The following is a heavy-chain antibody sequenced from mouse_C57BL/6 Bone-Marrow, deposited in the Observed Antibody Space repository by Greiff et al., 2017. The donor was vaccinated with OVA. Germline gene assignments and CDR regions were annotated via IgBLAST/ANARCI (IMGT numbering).Heavy chain of an antibody. V-gene: IGHV5-16*01. J-gene: IGHJ2*01. D-gene: IGHD4-1*02. CDR2: INYDGSST. CDR3: AREVPQLDYFDY. CDR1: GFTFSDYY. Sequence: DVKLVESEGGLVQPGSSMKLSCTASGFTFSDYYMAWVRQVPEKGLEWVANINYDGSSTYYLDSLKSRFIISRDNAKNILYLQMSSLKSEDTATYYCAREVPQLDYFDYWGQGTTLTVSS.